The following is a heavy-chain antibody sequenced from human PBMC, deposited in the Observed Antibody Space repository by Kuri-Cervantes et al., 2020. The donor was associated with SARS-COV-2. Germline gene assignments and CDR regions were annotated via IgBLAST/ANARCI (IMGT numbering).Heavy chain of an antibody. J-gene: IGHJ3*02. Sequence: ASVKVSCKASGYTFTSYYMHWVRQAPGQGLEWMGIINPSGGSTSYAQKFQGRVTMTRDTSTSTAYMELSRLRSDDTAVYYCASFGSVYGGNSGNAFDIWGQGTMVTVSS. CDR3: ASFGSVYGGNSGNAFDI. V-gene: IGHV1-46*01. CDR2: INPSGGST. D-gene: IGHD4-23*01. CDR1: GYTFTSYY.